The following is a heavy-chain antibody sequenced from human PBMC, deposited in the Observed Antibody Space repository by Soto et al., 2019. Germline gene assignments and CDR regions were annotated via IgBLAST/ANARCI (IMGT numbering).Heavy chain of an antibody. CDR3: TTEKPSAFNYYGVDV. Sequence: GGSLRLSCAASGLTFTNAWMSWVRHAPGKGLEWIGRIKSKTETGTMEYAAPVKGRFTISRDDSKNTLYLQMHSLKTEDAGVYYCTTEKPSAFNYYGVDVWGQGTTVTVS. CDR2: IKSKTETGTM. CDR1: GLTFTNAW. J-gene: IGHJ6*02. V-gene: IGHV3-15*01.